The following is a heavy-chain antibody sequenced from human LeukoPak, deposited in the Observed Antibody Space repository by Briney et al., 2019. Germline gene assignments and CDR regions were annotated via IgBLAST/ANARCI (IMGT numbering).Heavy chain of an antibody. Sequence: AGGSLRLSCAASGFTFSNAWMSWVRQAPGKGLEWVGRIKSKTDGGTTDYAAPVKGRFTISRDDSKNTLYLQMNSLRAEDTAVYYCAKRFSTSSRYYGMDVWGQGTTVTVSS. CDR2: IKSKTDGGTT. V-gene: IGHV3-15*01. J-gene: IGHJ6*02. D-gene: IGHD2-2*01. CDR1: GFTFSNAW. CDR3: AKRFSTSSRYYGMDV.